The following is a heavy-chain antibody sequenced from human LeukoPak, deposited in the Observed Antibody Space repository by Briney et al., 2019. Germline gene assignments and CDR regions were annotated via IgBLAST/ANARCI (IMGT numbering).Heavy chain of an antibody. J-gene: IGHJ5*02. D-gene: IGHD5-18*01. CDR1: GFTFSSYA. Sequence: GGSLRLSCAASGFTFSSYAMHWVRQAPGKGLEWVAVISYDGSNKYYADSVKGRFTISRDNSKNTLYLQMNSLRAEDTAVYYCAREGRNTGYSYGYNWFDPWGQGTLVTVSS. V-gene: IGHV3-30-3*01. CDR2: ISYDGSNK. CDR3: AREGRNTGYSYGYNWFDP.